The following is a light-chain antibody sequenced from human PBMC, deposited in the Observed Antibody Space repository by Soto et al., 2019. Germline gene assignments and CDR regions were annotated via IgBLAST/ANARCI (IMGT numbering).Light chain of an antibody. CDR1: RSDIGSYNY. V-gene: IGLV2-14*01. J-gene: IGLJ1*01. CDR2: GVS. CDR3: ISYTGSSTSYV. Sequence: QSALTQPASVSGSPGQSITISCSGTRSDIGSYNYVAWYQQFPGKTPKILIYGVSNRPSGVSSRSSGSKSGNMASLTISGLQAEDEADYYCISYTGSSTSYVFGSGTKVTVL.